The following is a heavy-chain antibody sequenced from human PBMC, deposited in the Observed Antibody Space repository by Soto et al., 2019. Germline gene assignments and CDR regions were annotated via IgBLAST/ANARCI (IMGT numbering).Heavy chain of an antibody. J-gene: IGHJ6*02. V-gene: IGHV3-48*02. CDR3: AREYCSGGSCDYYYYGMDV. CDR1: GFTFSSYS. D-gene: IGHD2-15*01. CDR2: ISSSSSTI. Sequence: EVQLVESGGGLVQPGGSLRLSCAASGFTFSSYSMNWVRQAPGKGLEWVSYISSSSSTIYYADSVKGRFTISRDNAKNSLYLQMTSLRDEDTAVYYCAREYCSGGSCDYYYYGMDVWGQGTTVTVSS.